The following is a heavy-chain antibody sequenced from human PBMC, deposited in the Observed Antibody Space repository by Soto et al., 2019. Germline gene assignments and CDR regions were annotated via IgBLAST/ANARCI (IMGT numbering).Heavy chain of an antibody. J-gene: IGHJ4*02. V-gene: IGHV3-23*01. D-gene: IGHD2-2*01. CDR2: ISGSGGST. Sequence: PGGSLILSCGASGITFSSYAMSWVRQAPGQGLEWVSAISGSGGSTYYADSVKGRFTISRDNSKNTLYLQMNSLRAEDTAVYYCAKSTDDYCSSTSCYSGGNYWGQGTLVTVSS. CDR3: AKSTDDYCSSTSCYSGGNY. CDR1: GITFSSYA.